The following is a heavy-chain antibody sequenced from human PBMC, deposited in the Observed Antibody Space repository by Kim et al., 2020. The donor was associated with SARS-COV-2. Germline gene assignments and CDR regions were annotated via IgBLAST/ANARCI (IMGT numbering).Heavy chain of an antibody. CDR1: GGSISSYY. J-gene: IGHJ3*02. CDR2: IYYSGST. Sequence: SETLSLTCTVSGGSISSYYWSWIRQPPGKGLEWIGYIYYSGSTNYNPSLKSRVTISVDTSKNQFSLKLSSVTAADTAVYYCARHYYDFWSGSLDAFDIWG. CDR3: ARHYYDFWSGSLDAFDI. D-gene: IGHD3-3*01. V-gene: IGHV4-59*08.